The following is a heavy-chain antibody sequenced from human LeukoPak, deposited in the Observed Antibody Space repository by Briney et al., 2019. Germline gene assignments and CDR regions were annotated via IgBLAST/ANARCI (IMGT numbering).Heavy chain of an antibody. Sequence: PGESLRLSCAASGFTFTTYWMSWVRQAPGKGLEWVANIKQDGTEKYYVDSVKGRFTISRDNAKNSLYLQMNSLRVEDTAVYYCAKGPVVTFDIWGQGTMVTVSS. J-gene: IGHJ3*02. CDR3: AKGPVVTFDI. CDR2: IKQDGTEK. CDR1: GFTFTTYW. D-gene: IGHD2-15*01. V-gene: IGHV3-7*03.